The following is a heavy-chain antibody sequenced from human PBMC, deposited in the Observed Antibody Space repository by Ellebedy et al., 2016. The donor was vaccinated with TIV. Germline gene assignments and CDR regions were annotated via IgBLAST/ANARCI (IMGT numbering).Heavy chain of an antibody. D-gene: IGHD2-15*01. V-gene: IGHV1-3*01. J-gene: IGHJ5*02. CDR2: INAGNGNT. CDR1: GYTFTSYA. Sequence: ASVKVSCEASGYTFTSYAMHWVRQAPGQRLEWMGWINAGNGNTKYSQKFQGRVTITRDTSASTAYMELSSLRSEDTAVYYCARAFLLVVAATDNWFDPWGQGTLVTVSS. CDR3: ARAFLLVVAATDNWFDP.